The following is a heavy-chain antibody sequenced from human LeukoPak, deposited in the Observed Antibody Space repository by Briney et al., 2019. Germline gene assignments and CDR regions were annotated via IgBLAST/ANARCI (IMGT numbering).Heavy chain of an antibody. CDR3: ARGQKTSRILVAGTARFRGFDY. Sequence: PSETLSLTCTVSGGSISSSSYYWGWIRQPPGKGLEWIGSIYYSGSTYYNPSLKSRVTISVDTSKNQFSLKLNSVTAADTAVYYCARGQKTSRILVAGTARFRGFDYWGQGTLVTVSS. CDR1: GGSISSSSYY. D-gene: IGHD2-15*01. V-gene: IGHV4-39*07. CDR2: IYYSGST. J-gene: IGHJ4*02.